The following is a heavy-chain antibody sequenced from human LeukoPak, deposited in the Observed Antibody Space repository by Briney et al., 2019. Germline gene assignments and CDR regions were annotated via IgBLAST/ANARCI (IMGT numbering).Heavy chain of an antibody. D-gene: IGHD3-3*01. CDR1: GFTVSSNY. Sequence: GGSLRLSCAASGFTVSSNYMNWVRQAPGKGLEWVSVIYSGGSTYYADSVKGRFTISRDNSKNTLYLQMNSLRAEDTAVYYCASSPPYYDFWSGYYPLDYWGQGTLVTVS. CDR3: ASSPPYYDFWSGYYPLDY. CDR2: IYSGGST. V-gene: IGHV3-66*01. J-gene: IGHJ4*02.